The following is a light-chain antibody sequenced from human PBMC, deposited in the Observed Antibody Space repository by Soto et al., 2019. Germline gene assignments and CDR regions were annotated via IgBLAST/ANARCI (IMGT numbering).Light chain of an antibody. J-gene: IGKJ4*01. CDR3: QRYSNWPLT. V-gene: IGKV3-15*01. CDR2: GAS. CDR1: QSVGSN. Sequence: EIVMTQSPATLSVSPGERATLSCRASQSVGSNLAWYQQKPGQAPRLLIYGASTRATGIPARFSGSGSGTELTLTISSLLSEDFAVYYCQRYSNWPLTFGGGTKVEIK.